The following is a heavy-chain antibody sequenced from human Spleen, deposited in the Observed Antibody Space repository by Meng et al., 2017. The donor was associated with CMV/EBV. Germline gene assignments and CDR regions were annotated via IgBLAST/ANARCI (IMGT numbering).Heavy chain of an antibody. CDR3: TTGGAA. Sequence: GGSLKLSCTASKFTLGHAWMNWVRQAPGKGLEWVGRIKTNSDGGTRDYAAPVKGRFTISRDDSTNTLYLQMNNLRSEDTGVYYCTTGGAAWGQGTLVTVSS. CDR2: IKTNSDGGTR. CDR1: KFTLGHAW. V-gene: IGHV3-15*05. J-gene: IGHJ5*02.